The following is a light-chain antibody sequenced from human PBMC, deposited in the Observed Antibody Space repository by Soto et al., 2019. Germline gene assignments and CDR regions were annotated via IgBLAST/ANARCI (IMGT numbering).Light chain of an antibody. CDR3: CSYSTSSPYV. CDR2: DVS. Sequence: QSALTQPASVSGSPGQSITISCTGTSSDVGAYNYVSWYQHHPGKVPRLMIFDVSNRPSGVSNRFSGSKSGNTASLTISGLQAEDEAYDCCCSYSTSSPYVCGAGSKVTVL. J-gene: IGLJ1*01. CDR1: SSDVGAYNY. V-gene: IGLV2-14*03.